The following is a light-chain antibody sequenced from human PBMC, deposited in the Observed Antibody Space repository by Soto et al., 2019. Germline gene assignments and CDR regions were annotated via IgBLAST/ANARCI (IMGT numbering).Light chain of an antibody. V-gene: IGKV1-16*02. CDR2: AAS. CDR3: QQYRTYPLT. Sequence: DIQMTQSPSSLSASVGDRVTITCRASQDINNYVAWFQQKPGKAPKSLIYAASHLQSGVPSKFSGRGSGTVFTLTISSLQDEDFATYYCQQYRTYPLTFGPWTKLDIK. CDR1: QDINNY. J-gene: IGKJ3*01.